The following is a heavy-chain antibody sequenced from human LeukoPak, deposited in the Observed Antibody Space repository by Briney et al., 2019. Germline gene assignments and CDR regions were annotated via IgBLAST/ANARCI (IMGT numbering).Heavy chain of an antibody. CDR3: ALGTINKDFYFGMDV. CDR1: GFTFSDYY. CDR2: ISNSGSTV. J-gene: IGHJ6*02. D-gene: IGHD2-8*01. Sequence: GGSLRLSCAASGFTFSDYYMTWLRQAPGKGLEWLSYISNSGSTVFYVDSVKGRFTVSRDNAKRSLYLQIESLRDDDTAVYHCALGTINKDFYFGMDVWGQGTTVTVSS. V-gene: IGHV3-11*01.